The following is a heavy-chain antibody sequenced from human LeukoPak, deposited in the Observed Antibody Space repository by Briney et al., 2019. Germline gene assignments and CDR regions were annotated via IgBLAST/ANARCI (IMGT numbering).Heavy chain of an antibody. J-gene: IGHJ4*02. D-gene: IGHD6-19*01. CDR1: GFTFSSYA. CDR2: ISGSGGST. V-gene: IGHV3-23*01. CDR3: ARATRVIAVAGAGFFDY. Sequence: GGSLRLSCAASGFTFSSYAMSWVRQAPGKGLEWVSAISGSGGSTYYADSVKGRFTISRDNSKNTLYLQMNSLRAEDTAVYYCARATRVIAVAGAGFFDYWGQGTLVTVSS.